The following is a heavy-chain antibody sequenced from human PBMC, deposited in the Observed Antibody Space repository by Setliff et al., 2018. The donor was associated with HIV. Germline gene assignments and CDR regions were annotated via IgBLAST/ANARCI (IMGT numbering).Heavy chain of an antibody. D-gene: IGHD6-13*01. J-gene: IGHJ4*02. CDR1: GYTLTELS. Sequence: ASVKVSCKFSGYTLTELSMHWVRQAPGKGLEWMGWINPNSGGTNYAQKFQGRVTMTRDTSISTAYMELSRLRSDDTAVYYCATLQQLTYYFDYWGQGTLVTVSS. CDR3: ATLQQLTYYFDY. CDR2: INPNSGGT. V-gene: IGHV1-2*02.